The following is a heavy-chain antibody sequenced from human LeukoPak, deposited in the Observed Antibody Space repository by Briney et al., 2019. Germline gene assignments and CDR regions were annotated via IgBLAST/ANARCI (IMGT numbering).Heavy chain of an antibody. CDR3: AKDRSMILEWLTDY. CDR2: ISSSSSYI. D-gene: IGHD3-3*01. CDR1: GFTFSTYS. J-gene: IGHJ4*02. Sequence: SGGSLRLSCAASGFTFSTYSMNWVRQAPGKGLEWVSSISSSSSYIYYADSVKGRFTISRDNAKNSLYLQMNSLRAEDTAVYYCAKDRSMILEWLTDYWGQGTLVTVSS. V-gene: IGHV3-21*01.